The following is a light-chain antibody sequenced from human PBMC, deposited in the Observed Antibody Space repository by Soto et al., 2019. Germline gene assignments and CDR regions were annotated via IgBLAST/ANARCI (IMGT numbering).Light chain of an antibody. J-gene: IGKJ2*01. CDR1: QNIYNY. V-gene: IGKV1-39*01. Sequence: DLQMTQSPSSLSASVGDRVTVTCRTSQNIYNYLNWYQQKPGKAPKLLIYAASSVQSGVPLRFSGTGSGTDFTLTISRLEPEDFAVYYCQQYGSSYTFGQGTKLEI. CDR2: AAS. CDR3: QQYGSSYT.